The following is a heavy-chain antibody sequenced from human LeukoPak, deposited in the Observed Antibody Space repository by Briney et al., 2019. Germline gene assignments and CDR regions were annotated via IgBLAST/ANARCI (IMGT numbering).Heavy chain of an antibody. CDR1: GGSISSGDYY. V-gene: IGHV4-30-4*01. CDR2: IYYSGST. Sequence: SETLSLTCTVSGGSISSGDYYWSWIRQPPGKGLEWIGYIYYSGSTYYNPSLESRLTISVDTSKNQFSLKLSSVTAADTAVYYCAREVRGVSFFDYWGQGTLVTVSS. CDR3: AREVRGVSFFDY. J-gene: IGHJ4*02. D-gene: IGHD3-10*01.